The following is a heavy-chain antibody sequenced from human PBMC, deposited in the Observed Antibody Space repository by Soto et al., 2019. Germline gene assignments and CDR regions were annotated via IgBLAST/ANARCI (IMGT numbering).Heavy chain of an antibody. Sequence: EVQLLESGGGLVQPGGSLRLSCAASGFTFSSYAMSWVRQAPGKGLEWVSAISGSGGSTYYADSVKGRFTISRDNSKNTLYLQMNSGRAEDTAVYYCASKGYCSGGSCYLLKYYFDYWGQGTLVTVSS. J-gene: IGHJ4*02. CDR1: GFTFSSYA. CDR2: ISGSGGST. D-gene: IGHD2-15*01. V-gene: IGHV3-23*01. CDR3: ASKGYCSGGSCYLLKYYFDY.